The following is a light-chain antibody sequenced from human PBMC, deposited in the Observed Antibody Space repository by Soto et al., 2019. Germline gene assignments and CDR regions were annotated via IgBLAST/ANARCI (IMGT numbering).Light chain of an antibody. CDR3: QKHSDWPRS. CDR1: QSVNTN. V-gene: IGKV3-15*01. J-gene: IGKJ4*01. CDR2: RIS. Sequence: EIVMTQSPATLSVSPGETATLSCRASQSVNTNLAWYQQKAGQAPRLLIYRISTRGTGIPARFSGSGSGTEVTLTLNILESEDFAVYYCQKHSDWPRSFGGGPKVAIK.